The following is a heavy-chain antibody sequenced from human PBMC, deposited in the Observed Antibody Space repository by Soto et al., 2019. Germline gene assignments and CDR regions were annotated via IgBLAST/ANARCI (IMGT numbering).Heavy chain of an antibody. J-gene: IGHJ6*02. CDR1: GFTFSNYA. CDR3: AKDLVAQPKGGDDYYGVDV. Sequence: GGSLRLSCAASGFTFSNYAMTWVRQAPGKGLEWVSHISGTGRRTYYVDSLKGRFIISRDNSKNTVYLQMHSLRVEDTTIYYCAKDLVAQPKGGDDYYGVDVWGPGTTVTVSS. V-gene: IGHV3-23*01. CDR2: ISGTGRRT. D-gene: IGHD3-16*01.